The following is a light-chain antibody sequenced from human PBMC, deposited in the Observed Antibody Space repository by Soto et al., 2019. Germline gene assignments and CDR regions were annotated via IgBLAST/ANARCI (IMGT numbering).Light chain of an antibody. Sequence: IVMTQSPVTLSLSPAQRASLXXRASQSVSSKLAWYQQRPGQAPRIXIYSASTRATGIPARFSGSGSGTDFTLTISSLQPEDFATYYCQQTLSFPPTFGQGTKVDIK. CDR3: QQTLSFPPT. CDR2: SAS. J-gene: IGKJ1*01. CDR1: QSVSSK. V-gene: IGKV3-15*01.